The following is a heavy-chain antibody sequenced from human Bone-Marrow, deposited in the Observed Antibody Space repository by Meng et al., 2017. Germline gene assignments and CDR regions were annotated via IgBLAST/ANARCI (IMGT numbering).Heavy chain of an antibody. V-gene: IGHV4-34*01. Sequence: QVRHQRWGAGRLKPSETLSLTCAVYGGSFSGYYWSWIRQPPGKGLEWIGEINHSGSTNYNPSLKSRVTISVDTSKNQFSLKLSSVTAADTAVYYCARVGVVVITPNWFDPWGQGTLVTVSS. D-gene: IGHD3-22*01. J-gene: IGHJ5*02. CDR1: GGSFSGYY. CDR2: INHSGST. CDR3: ARVGVVVITPNWFDP.